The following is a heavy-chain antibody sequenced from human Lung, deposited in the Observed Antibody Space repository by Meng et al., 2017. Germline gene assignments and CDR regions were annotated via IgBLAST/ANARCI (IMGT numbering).Heavy chain of an antibody. Sequence: GESLKISCAASGFSFSSYAMSWGHRAPGKGLEWLAALSGGGFTTYNADSVKGRFTISRHNSKTTLYLQVNSLRAEDTALYYCAKYSYGLGDYFDYWGQGALVTVSS. CDR2: LSGGGFTT. D-gene: IGHD3-10*01. CDR1: GFSFSSYA. CDR3: AKYSYGLGDYFDY. J-gene: IGHJ4*02. V-gene: IGHV3-23*01.